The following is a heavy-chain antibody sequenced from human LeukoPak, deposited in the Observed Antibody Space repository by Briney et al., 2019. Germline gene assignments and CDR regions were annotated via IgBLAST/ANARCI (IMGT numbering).Heavy chain of an antibody. D-gene: IGHD1-26*01. CDR1: GGSISSYY. Sequence: SETLSLTCTVSGGSISSYYWSRIRQPPGKGLEWIGYIYYSGSTNYNPSLKSRVTISVDTSKNQFSLKLSSVTAADTAVYYCARVRRWELPYFDYWGQGTLVTVSS. V-gene: IGHV4-59*01. CDR3: ARVRRWELPYFDY. J-gene: IGHJ4*02. CDR2: IYYSGST.